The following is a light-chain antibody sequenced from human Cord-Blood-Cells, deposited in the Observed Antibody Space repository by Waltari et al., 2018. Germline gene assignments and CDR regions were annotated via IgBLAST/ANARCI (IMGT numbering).Light chain of an antibody. V-gene: IGKV1-5*01. Sequence: DIEMTLSPSTLSASVGDRVPIASRASQSISSWLAWYQQKPGKAPKLLIYDASSLESGVPSRFSGSGSGTEFTLTISSLQPDDFATYYCQQYNSYSPGYTFGQGTKLEIK. J-gene: IGKJ2*01. CDR1: QSISSW. CDR3: QQYNSYSPGYT. CDR2: DAS.